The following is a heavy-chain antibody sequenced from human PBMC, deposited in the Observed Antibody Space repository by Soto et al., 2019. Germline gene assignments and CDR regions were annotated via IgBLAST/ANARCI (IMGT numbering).Heavy chain of an antibody. CDR1: GFTFSSYA. J-gene: IGHJ4*02. CDR2: ISYDGSNK. CDR3: AREILPSRTFGIVATIEQSY. Sequence: GGSLRLSCAASGFTFSSYAMHWVRQAPGKGLEWVAVISYDGSNKYYADSVKGRFTISRDNSKNTLYLQMNSLRAEDTAVYYCAREILPSRTFGIVATIEQSYWGQGTLVTVSS. V-gene: IGHV3-30-3*01. D-gene: IGHD5-12*01.